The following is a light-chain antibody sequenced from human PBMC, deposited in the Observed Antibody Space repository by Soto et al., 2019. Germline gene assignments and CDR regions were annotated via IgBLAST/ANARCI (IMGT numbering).Light chain of an antibody. V-gene: IGKV3-11*01. J-gene: IGKJ2*01. CDR1: QSISSY. Sequence: EIVLTQSPATLSLSPGERATLSCRASQSISSYLAWYQQRPGQAPRLLIYDASNRATGIPAKFSGSGSGTDFTLTISSLEPEDFVVYYCQQRSNWPYTFGQGTNLEIK. CDR2: DAS. CDR3: QQRSNWPYT.